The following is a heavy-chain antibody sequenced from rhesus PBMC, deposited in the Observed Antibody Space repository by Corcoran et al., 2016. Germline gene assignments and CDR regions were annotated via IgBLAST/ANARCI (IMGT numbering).Heavy chain of an antibody. V-gene: IGHV4-93*02. CDR2: IYGSGGRT. D-gene: IGHD3-22*01. CDR3: ARRGQIGVITYFDS. Sequence: QVQLQESGPAVVKPSETLSLTCAVSGGSISSSNWWSWIRQSPGTGLEWIGGIYGSGGRTEYNPSLKSRVTISIDTSKNQFCLKLSSVTAADTAVYYCARRGQIGVITYFDSWGQGVLVTVSS. J-gene: IGHJ4*01. CDR1: GGSISSSNW.